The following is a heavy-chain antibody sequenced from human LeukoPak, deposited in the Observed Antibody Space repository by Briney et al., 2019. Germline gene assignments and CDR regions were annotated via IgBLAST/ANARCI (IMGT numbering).Heavy chain of an antibody. J-gene: IGHJ4*02. CDR1: GFTFSRFW. CDR3: ARIRESGWELLIDY. Sequence: PGGSLRLSCAASGFTFSRFWMTWVRQAPGKGLDWVASMNEDGSEKYYADSVKGRFTISRDNAKNSLYLQMNGLRVEDTAVYFCARIRESGWELLIDYSGQGTLVTVSS. CDR2: MNEDGSEK. V-gene: IGHV3-7*01. D-gene: IGHD6-19*01.